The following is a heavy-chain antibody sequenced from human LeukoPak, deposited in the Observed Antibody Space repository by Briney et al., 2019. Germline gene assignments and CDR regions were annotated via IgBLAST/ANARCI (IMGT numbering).Heavy chain of an antibody. V-gene: IGHV3-23*01. Sequence: GGSLRLSCAASGLTFSDYSMTWVRQAPGKGLFWVSGISAGGGSTYYADSVKGRFTISRDNSKNTLYLQLNSLRAEDTAVYYCARTGISGTTFSDWFDPWGQGTLVTVSS. D-gene: IGHD1-7*01. CDR1: GLTFSDYS. CDR3: ARTGISGTTFSDWFDP. CDR2: ISAGGGST. J-gene: IGHJ5*02.